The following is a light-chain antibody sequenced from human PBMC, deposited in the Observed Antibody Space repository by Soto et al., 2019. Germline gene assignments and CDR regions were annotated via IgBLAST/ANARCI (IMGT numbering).Light chain of an antibody. CDR3: SSYTGSNTLV. CDR2: EVS. J-gene: IGLJ2*01. V-gene: IGLV2-18*02. CDR1: SSDVGSYNR. Sequence: QSVLTQPPSVSGSPGQSVSISCTGSSSDVGSYNRVSWYQQPPGTAPKLMIYEVSNRPSGVPDRFSGSKSGNTASLTISGLQAEDEADYYCSSYTGSNTLVFGGGTKVTVL.